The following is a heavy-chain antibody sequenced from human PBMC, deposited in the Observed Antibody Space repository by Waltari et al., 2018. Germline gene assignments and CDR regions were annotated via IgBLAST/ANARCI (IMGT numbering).Heavy chain of an antibody. CDR2: VSGSAGRT. V-gene: IGHV3-23*01. Sequence: EVQLLESGGGLVQPGGSLRLSCAASGFTFRSYAMSWVRQAPGKGGGWGSAVSGSAGRTYTADAVKGRFTISRDNSKNTADLQMSSLRAEDTAVYYCAKWGQHPRFDYWGQGTLVTVSS. CDR1: GFTFRSYA. J-gene: IGHJ4*02. D-gene: IGHD3-16*01. CDR3: AKWGQHPRFDY.